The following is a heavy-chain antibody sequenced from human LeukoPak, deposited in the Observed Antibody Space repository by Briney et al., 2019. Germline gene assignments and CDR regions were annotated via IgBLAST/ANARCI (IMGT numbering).Heavy chain of an antibody. D-gene: IGHD3-22*01. CDR3: AKSSGYYLYYFDY. J-gene: IGHJ4*02. CDR1: GFTVSSNY. CDR2: ISWNSGSI. V-gene: IGHV3-9*01. Sequence: GGSLRLSCAASGFTVSSNYMSWVRQAPGKGLEWVSGISWNSGSIGYADSVKGRFTISRDNAKNSLYLQMNSLRAEDTALYYCAKSSGYYLYYFDYWGQGTLVTVSS.